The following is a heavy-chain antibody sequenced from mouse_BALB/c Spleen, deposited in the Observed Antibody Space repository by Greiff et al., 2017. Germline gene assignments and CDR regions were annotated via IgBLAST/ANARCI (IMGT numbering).Heavy chain of an antibody. Sequence: EVQLQQSGPELVKPGASVKMSCKASGYTFTSYVMHWVKQKPGQGLEWIGYINPYNDGTKYNEKFKGKATLTSDKSSSTAYMELSSLTSEDSAVYYCARRPHLTTATEWFAYWGQGTLVTVSA. CDR2: INPYNDGT. J-gene: IGHJ3*01. V-gene: IGHV1-14*01. CDR3: ARRPHLTTATEWFAY. D-gene: IGHD1-2*01. CDR1: GYTFTSYV.